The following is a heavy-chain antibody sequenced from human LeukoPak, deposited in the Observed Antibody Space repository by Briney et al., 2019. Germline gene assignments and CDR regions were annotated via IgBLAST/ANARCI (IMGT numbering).Heavy chain of an antibody. V-gene: IGHV3-30*18. J-gene: IGHJ6*02. CDR3: AKDLDGSGWYRSYYYYYGMDV. CDR1: GFTFSSYG. D-gene: IGHD6-19*01. CDR2: ISYDGRNK. Sequence: GGSLRLSCAASGFTFSSYGMHWVRQAPGKGLEWVAVISYDGRNKYYADSVKGRFTISRDNSKNTLYLQMNSLRAEDTAVYYCAKDLDGSGWYRSYYYYYGMDVWGQGTTVTVSS.